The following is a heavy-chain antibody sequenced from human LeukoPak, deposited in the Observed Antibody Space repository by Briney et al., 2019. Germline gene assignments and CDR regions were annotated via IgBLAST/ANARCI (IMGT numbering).Heavy chain of an antibody. V-gene: IGHV1-69*06. CDR1: GGTFSSYA. CDR2: IIPIFGTA. CDR3: ARILDYGPDY. D-gene: IGHD4-17*01. Sequence: EASVKVSCKASGGTFSSYAISWVRQAPGQGLEWMGGIIPIFGTANYAQKFQGRVTITADKSTSTAYMELSSLRSEDTAVYYCARILDYGPDYWGQGTLVTVSS. J-gene: IGHJ4*02.